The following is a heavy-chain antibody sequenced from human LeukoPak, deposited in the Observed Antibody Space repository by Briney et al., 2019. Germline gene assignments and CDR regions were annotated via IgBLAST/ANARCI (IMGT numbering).Heavy chain of an antibody. Sequence: PGGSLRLSCAASGFTFSSYAMHWVRQAPGKGLEWVAVISYDGSNKYYADSVKGRFTISRDNSKNTLYLQMNSLRAEDTAVYYCASSPRSVLLDYWGQGTLVTVSS. D-gene: IGHD3-3*01. J-gene: IGHJ4*02. V-gene: IGHV3-30-3*01. CDR1: GFTFSSYA. CDR2: ISYDGSNK. CDR3: ASSPRSVLLDY.